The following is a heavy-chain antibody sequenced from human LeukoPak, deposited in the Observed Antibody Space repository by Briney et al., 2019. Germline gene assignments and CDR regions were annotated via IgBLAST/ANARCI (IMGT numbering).Heavy chain of an antibody. J-gene: IGHJ4*02. CDR1: GGTFSSYA. V-gene: IGHV1-69*13. CDR2: IIPIFGTA. D-gene: IGHD2-2*01. Sequence: GASVKVSCKASGGTFSSYAISWVRQAPGQGLEWMGGIIPIFGTANYAQKFQGRVTITADESTSTAYMELSSLRSEDTAVYYCARGKFIVVVPAADDNFDYWGQGTLVTVSS. CDR3: ARGKFIVVVPAADDNFDY.